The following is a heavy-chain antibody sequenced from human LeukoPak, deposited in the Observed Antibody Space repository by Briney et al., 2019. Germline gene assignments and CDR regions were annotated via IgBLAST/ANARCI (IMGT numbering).Heavy chain of an antibody. Sequence: PGGSLRLSCTASGFTFGDYAMSWVRQAPGKGLEWVGFIRSKAYGGTTEYAASVKGRFTISRDDSKSIAYLQMNSLKTEDTAVYYCTRDDFWSGNSPSYWGQGTLVTVSS. CDR2: IRSKAYGGTT. J-gene: IGHJ4*02. D-gene: IGHD3-3*01. CDR3: TRDDFWSGNSPSY. CDR1: GFTFGDYA. V-gene: IGHV3-49*04.